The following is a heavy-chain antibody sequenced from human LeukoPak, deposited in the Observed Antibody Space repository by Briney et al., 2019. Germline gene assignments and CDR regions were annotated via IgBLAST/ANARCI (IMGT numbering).Heavy chain of an antibody. CDR2: IYYSGST. D-gene: IGHD3-22*01. V-gene: IGHV4-59*08. CDR1: GGSISSYY. J-gene: IGHJ3*02. CDR3: ARHYYYDSSGLEGAFDI. Sequence: SETLSLTCTVSGGSISSYYWSWIRQPPGKGLEWIGYIYYSGSTNYNPSLKSRVTISVDTSKNQFSLKLSSVTAADTAVYYCARHYYYDSSGLEGAFDIWGQGTVVTVSS.